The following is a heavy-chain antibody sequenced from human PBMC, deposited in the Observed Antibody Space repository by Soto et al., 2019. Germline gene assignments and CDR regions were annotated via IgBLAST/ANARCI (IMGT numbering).Heavy chain of an antibody. CDR1: GYTFTGYY. Sequence: GASVKVSCKASGYTFTGYYMHWVRQAPGQGLEWMGWINPNSGGTNYAQKFQGWVTMTRDTSISTAYMELSRLRSDDAAVYYCARDAAQMDVSGYDYVRPKDDAFDIWGQGTMVTVSS. CDR2: INPNSGGT. CDR3: ARDAAQMDVSGYDYVRPKDDAFDI. V-gene: IGHV1-2*04. J-gene: IGHJ3*02. D-gene: IGHD5-12*01.